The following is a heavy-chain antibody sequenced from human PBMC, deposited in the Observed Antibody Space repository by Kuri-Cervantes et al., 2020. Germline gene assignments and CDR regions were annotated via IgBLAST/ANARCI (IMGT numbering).Heavy chain of an antibody. V-gene: IGHV1-18*01. D-gene: IGHD3-3*01. J-gene: IGHJ6*03. CDR1: GYTFTSYG. Sequence: ASVKVFCKASGYTFTSYGISWVRQAPGQGLEWMGWISAYNGNTNYAQKLQGRVTMTTDKSTSTAYMELSSLRSEDTAVYYCARSGKYYDFWSGYYHPDLDYYYYMDVWGKGTTVTVSS. CDR2: ISAYNGNT. CDR3: ARSGKYYDFWSGYYHPDLDYYYYMDV.